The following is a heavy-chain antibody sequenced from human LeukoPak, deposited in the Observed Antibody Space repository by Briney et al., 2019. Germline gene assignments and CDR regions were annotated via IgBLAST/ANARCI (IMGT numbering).Heavy chain of an antibody. V-gene: IGHV4-59*01. D-gene: IGHD2-21*02. J-gene: IGHJ4*02. Sequence: SETLSLTCTVSGGSISSYYWSWIRQPPGKGLVWIGYIYYSGSTNYNPSLKSRVTISVDTSKNQFSLKLSSVTAADTAVYYCARVERCGGDCYSFDYWGQGTLVTVSS. CDR2: IYYSGST. CDR1: GGSISSYY. CDR3: ARVERCGGDCYSFDY.